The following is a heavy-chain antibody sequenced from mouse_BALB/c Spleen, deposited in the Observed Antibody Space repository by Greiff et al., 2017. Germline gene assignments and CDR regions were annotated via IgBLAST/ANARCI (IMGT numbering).Heavy chain of an antibody. J-gene: IGHJ3*01. CDR1: GFTFTAYY. Sequence: EVKLMESGGGLVQPGGSLRLSCATSGFTFTAYYMSWVRQPPGKALEWLGFIRNKANGYTTEYSASVKGRFTITRDNSQSVLYLQMNTQGAEDSASYCCARDSPYGNFAYWGEGTLVTVSA. CDR2: IRNKANGYTT. V-gene: IGHV7-3*02. D-gene: IGHD2-1*01. CDR3: ARDSPYGNFAY.